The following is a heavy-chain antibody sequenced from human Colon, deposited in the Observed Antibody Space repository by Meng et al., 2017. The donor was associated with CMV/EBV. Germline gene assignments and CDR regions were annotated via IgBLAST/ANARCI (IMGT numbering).Heavy chain of an antibody. D-gene: IGHD1-14*01. CDR3: ARGMNSTFDN. V-gene: IGHV2-70*17. Sequence: SGATLVKPTQTRTLTCTFSGFSLRASGMSVTWVRQAPHKALEWLARIDWEDDDFYSTSLKTRLTISKDTSRHQVVLTMTNMDTADTATYYCARGMNSTFDNWGQGTLVTVSS. J-gene: IGHJ4*02. CDR1: GFSLRASGMS. CDR2: IDWEDDD.